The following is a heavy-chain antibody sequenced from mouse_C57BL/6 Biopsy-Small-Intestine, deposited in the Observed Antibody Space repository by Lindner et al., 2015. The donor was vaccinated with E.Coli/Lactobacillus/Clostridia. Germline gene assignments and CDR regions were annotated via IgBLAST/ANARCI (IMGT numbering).Heavy chain of an antibody. CDR3: ARGIYYGNDRYYFDY. CDR2: INPGSGGT. Sequence: VQLQESGAELVRPGTSVKVSCKASGHAFTNYLIEWVKQRPGQGLEWIGEINPGSGGTIYNEKFKGKATLTADKSSSTAYMQFSSLTSEDSAIYYCARGIYYGNDRYYFDYWGQGTTLTVSS. V-gene: IGHV1-54*01. CDR1: GHAFTNYL. D-gene: IGHD2-1*01. J-gene: IGHJ2*01.